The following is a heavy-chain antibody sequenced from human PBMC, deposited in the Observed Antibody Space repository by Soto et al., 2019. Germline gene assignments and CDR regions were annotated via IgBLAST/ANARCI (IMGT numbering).Heavy chain of an antibody. V-gene: IGHV1-18*01. CDR1: GYTFTSYG. D-gene: IGHD3-22*01. Sequence: ASVKVSCKASGYTFTSYGISWVRQAPGQGLEWMGWISAYNGNTNYAQKLQGRVTMTTDTSTSTAYMELRSLRSDDTAVYYCAREHYYDSSGYSENFDYWGQGTLVNVSS. CDR3: AREHYYDSSGYSENFDY. J-gene: IGHJ4*02. CDR2: ISAYNGNT.